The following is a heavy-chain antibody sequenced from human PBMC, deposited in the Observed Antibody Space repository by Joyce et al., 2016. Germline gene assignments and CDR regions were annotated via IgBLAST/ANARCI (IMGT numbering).Heavy chain of an antibody. CDR1: GSTFSSWS. D-gene: IGHD3-16*01. CDR3: ARGGISYYYAMDV. J-gene: IGHJ6*02. CDR2: ISGTNYYI. V-gene: IGHV3-21*01. Sequence: QLVESGGGVVKPGGSLRLSCEASGSTFSSWSMSWFRQAPGKGLEWVAAISGTNYYIFHAETVRGRFTVSRDNAKKTLYLQMNSLRAEDSAVFYCARGGISYYYAMDVWGQGTPVTVSS.